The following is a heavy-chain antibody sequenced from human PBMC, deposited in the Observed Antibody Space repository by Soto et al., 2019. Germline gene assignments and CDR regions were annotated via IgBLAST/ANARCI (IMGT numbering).Heavy chain of an antibody. CDR2: IYYSGST. V-gene: IGHV4-31*03. J-gene: IGHJ4*02. Sequence: QVQLQESGPGLVKPSQTLSLTCTVSGGSISSGGYYWSWIRQHPGKGLEWIGYIYYSGSTYYNPXXKSRVTISVDXXKXQXXLKLSSVTAADTAVYYCARASPITMIVVVTYYFDYWGQGTLVTVSS. D-gene: IGHD3-22*01. CDR1: GGSISSGGYY. CDR3: ARASPITMIVVVTYYFDY.